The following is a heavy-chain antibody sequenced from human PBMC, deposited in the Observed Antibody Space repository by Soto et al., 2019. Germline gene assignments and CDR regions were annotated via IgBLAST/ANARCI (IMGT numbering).Heavy chain of an antibody. D-gene: IGHD1-26*01. J-gene: IGHJ4*02. CDR1: GFTFSSYA. CDR2: ISGSGGST. CDR3: AKMGGSYLPGWYFDY. V-gene: IGHV3-23*01. Sequence: GGSLRLSCAASGFTFSSYAMSWVRQAPGKGLEWVSAISGSGGSTYYADSVKGRFTISRDNPKNTLYLQMNSLRAEDTAVYYCAKMGGSYLPGWYFDYWGQGTLVTVSS.